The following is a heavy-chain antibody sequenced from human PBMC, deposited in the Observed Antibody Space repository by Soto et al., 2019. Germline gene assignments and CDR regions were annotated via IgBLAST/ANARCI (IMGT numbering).Heavy chain of an antibody. V-gene: IGHV3-23*05. CDR3: TTARHCSSDACPSAE. D-gene: IGHD6-13*01. CDR1: GFHFSTTG. Sequence: EVRLLESGGGLVQPGGSLRLSCAASGFHFSTTGILWVRQPPGAGVEWVSAIGPNPLNTKYTDSVKGRFVISRDNSRNTVFLQMSALRAEDTALYYCTTARHCSSDACPSAEWGQGTLITVSS. J-gene: IGHJ4*02. CDR2: IGPNPLNT.